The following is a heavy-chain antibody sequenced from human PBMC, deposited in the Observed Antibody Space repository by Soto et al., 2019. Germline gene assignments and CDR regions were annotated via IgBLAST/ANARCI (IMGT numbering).Heavy chain of an antibody. D-gene: IGHD1-26*01. J-gene: IGHJ4*02. CDR3: ARREIQGPIDY. V-gene: IGHV4-28*01. CDR2: IYYSGTT. Sequence: QVQLQESGPGLVKPSDTLSLTCAVSGYSISCSNWWGWIRQPPGKGLEWIGYIYYSGTTYYNPSLKSRVTMSVDTSKNQFSLKLTSVTAVDTALYYCARREIQGPIDYWGQGTLVTVSS. CDR1: GYSISCSNW.